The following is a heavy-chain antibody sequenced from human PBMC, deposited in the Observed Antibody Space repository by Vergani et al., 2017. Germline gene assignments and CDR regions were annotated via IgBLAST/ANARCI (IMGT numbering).Heavy chain of an antibody. J-gene: IGHJ5*02. CDR1: GTSMQSGSFY. V-gene: IGHV4-61*02. CDR2: VYPSGTT. D-gene: IGHD3/OR15-3a*01. Sequence: QVQLQESGPGLVKPSQTLSLTCTVSGTSMQSGSFYWTWIRQTAERRLEWMGRVYPSGTTNYNPSLNGRVTIFVDKSKNLLSLRLNSVTAADTAVYYCARGETRTDWFDPWGQGTLVTVSS. CDR3: ARGETRTDWFDP.